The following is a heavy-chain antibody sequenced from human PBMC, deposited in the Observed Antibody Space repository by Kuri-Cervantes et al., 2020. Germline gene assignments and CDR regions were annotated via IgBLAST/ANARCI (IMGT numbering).Heavy chain of an antibody. CDR3: ARDPHSFNWFDP. Sequence: GESLKISCAASGFTFSSYWMHWVRQAPGKGLEWVSYISGSGTTKYYADSVKGRFTISRDNAKNSLYLQMNSLRAEDTAVYYCARDPHSFNWFDPWGQGTLVTVSS. CDR2: ISGSGTTK. V-gene: IGHV3-48*04. CDR1: GFTFSSYW. J-gene: IGHJ5*02.